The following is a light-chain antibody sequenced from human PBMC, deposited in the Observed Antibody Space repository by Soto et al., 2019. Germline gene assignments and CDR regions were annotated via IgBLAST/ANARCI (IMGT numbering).Light chain of an antibody. CDR3: CSYAGSSSYV. CDR2: TVT. Sequence: QSALTQPRSVSGSPGQSVTISCTGTSSAIGGYNYVSWYQQPPGKAPKLMIYTVTKRPSGVPDRFSGSKSDNTASLTISGLQADDEADYYCCSYAGSSSYVFGTGTKVTVL. CDR1: SSAIGGYNY. V-gene: IGLV2-11*01. J-gene: IGLJ1*01.